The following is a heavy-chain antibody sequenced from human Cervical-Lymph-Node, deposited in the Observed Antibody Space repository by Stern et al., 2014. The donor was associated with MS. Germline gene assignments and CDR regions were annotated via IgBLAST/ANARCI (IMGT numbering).Heavy chain of an antibody. CDR3: ARADSSDYNLNFEY. Sequence: QLQLQESGPGLVKPSETLSLTCTVSGGSINKYHWSWIRQPPGKGLEWIGYIYYSGSTNYNPSLKSRVTISIDTSRSQFSRKLNTVTAADTAVYYCARADSSDYNLNFEYWGQGILVTVSS. V-gene: IGHV4-59*12. CDR1: GGSINKYH. CDR2: IYYSGST. D-gene: IGHD3-22*01. J-gene: IGHJ4*02.